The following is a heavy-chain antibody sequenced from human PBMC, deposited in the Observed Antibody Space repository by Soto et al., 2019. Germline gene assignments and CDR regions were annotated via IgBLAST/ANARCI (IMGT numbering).Heavy chain of an antibody. J-gene: IGHJ1*01. V-gene: IGHV3-48*01. D-gene: IGHD6-13*01. CDR3: ARDLGSSWYPEYFQH. CDR1: GFTFSSYS. Sequence: EVQLVESGGGLVQPGGSLRLSCAASGFTFSSYSMNWVRQAPGKGLEWVSYISSSSSTIYYADSVKGRFTISRDNAKNSLYLQMNSLRAEDTAVYYCARDLGSSWYPEYFQHWGQGTLVTDS. CDR2: ISSSSSTI.